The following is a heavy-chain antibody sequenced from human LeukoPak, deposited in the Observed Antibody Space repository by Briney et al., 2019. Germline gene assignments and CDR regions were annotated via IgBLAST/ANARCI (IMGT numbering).Heavy chain of an antibody. Sequence: GGSLRLSCAASGFTFSDYYMSWIRQAPGKGLEWVSYISYSGTSIYYADSVKGRFTISRDNAQNSLYLQMSSLRAEDTAVYYCARDRYGDYNDYWGQGTLVTVSS. CDR2: ISYSGTSI. D-gene: IGHD1-1*01. CDR3: ARDRYGDYNDY. J-gene: IGHJ4*02. CDR1: GFTFSDYY. V-gene: IGHV3-11*04.